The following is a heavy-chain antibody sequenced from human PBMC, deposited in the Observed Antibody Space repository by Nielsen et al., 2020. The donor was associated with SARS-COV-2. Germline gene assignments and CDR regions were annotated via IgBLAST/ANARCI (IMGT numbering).Heavy chain of an antibody. V-gene: IGHV1-46*01. Sequence: GESLKISCAASGFTFTSYYMHWVRQAPGQGLEWMGIINPSGGSTSYAQKFQGRVTMTRDTSTSTVYMELSSLRSEDTAVYYCAREISRLWAAAGILDAFDIWGQGTMVTVSS. D-gene: IGHD6-13*01. J-gene: IGHJ3*02. CDR1: GFTFTSYY. CDR3: AREISRLWAAAGILDAFDI. CDR2: INPSGGST.